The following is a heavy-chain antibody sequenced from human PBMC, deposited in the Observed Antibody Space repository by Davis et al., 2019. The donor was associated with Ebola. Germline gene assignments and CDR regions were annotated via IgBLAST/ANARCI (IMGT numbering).Heavy chain of an antibody. V-gene: IGHV4-4*07. Sequence: PSETLSLTCTISGGSISSHYWTWIRQPAGKGLEWIGRIYSSGSTNYNPSLKSRVTMSVDTSKNQFSLKLTSVTAADAAVYYCARRQEDGWYWYFDLWGRGTLVTVSS. CDR2: IYSSGST. CDR1: GGSISSHY. D-gene: IGHD5-24*01. CDR3: ARRQEDGWYWYFDL. J-gene: IGHJ2*01.